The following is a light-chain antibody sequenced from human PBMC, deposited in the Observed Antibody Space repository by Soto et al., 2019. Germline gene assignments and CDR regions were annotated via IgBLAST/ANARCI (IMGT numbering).Light chain of an antibody. CDR2: DVS. J-gene: IGLJ1*01. CDR3: CSYAGTTHV. V-gene: IGLV2-11*01. Sequence: QSALTQPPLVSGSPGQSVTISCTGTSSDIGGYNYVSWYQQLPGKAPKVMIYDVSKRPSGVPDRFSGSNSGNTASLTISGLQAEDEADYYCCSYAGTTHVFGTGTKLTVL. CDR1: SSDIGGYNY.